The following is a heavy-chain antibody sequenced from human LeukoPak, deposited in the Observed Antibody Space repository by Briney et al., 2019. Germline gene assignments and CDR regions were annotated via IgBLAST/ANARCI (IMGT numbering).Heavy chain of an antibody. V-gene: IGHV3-30*18. J-gene: IGHJ6*02. Sequence: GRSLRLSRAASGFSFSNYGMHWVRQAPGKGLEWVAVMSYDGSNKYYADSVKGRFTISRDNSKNTLYLQMNSLRAEDTAVYYCAKEDIVVVTARPGMDVWGQGTTVTVSS. CDR1: GFSFSNYG. CDR3: AKEDIVVVTARPGMDV. CDR2: MSYDGSNK. D-gene: IGHD2-2*01.